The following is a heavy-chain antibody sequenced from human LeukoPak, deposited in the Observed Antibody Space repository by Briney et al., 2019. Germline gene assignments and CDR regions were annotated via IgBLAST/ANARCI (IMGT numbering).Heavy chain of an antibody. CDR1: GFTFSSYS. CDR2: IKQDGSEK. Sequence: GGSLRLSCAASGFTFSSYSMNWVRQAPGKGLEWVANIKQDGSEKYYVDSVKGRFTISRDNAKNSLYLQMNSLRVEDTAVYYCARDTPEMATNRLGYFDPWGQGTLVTVSS. V-gene: IGHV3-7*01. D-gene: IGHD5-24*01. J-gene: IGHJ5*02. CDR3: ARDTPEMATNRLGYFDP.